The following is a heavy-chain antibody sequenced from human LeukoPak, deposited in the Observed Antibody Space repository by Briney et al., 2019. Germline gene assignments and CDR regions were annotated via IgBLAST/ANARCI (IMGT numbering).Heavy chain of an antibody. V-gene: IGHV4-59*01. Sequence: SETLSLTCTVSGGSISSYYRSWIRQPPGKGLEWIGYIYYSGSTNYNPSLKSRVTISVDTSKNQFSLKLSSVTAADTAVYYCARAWELLGNFDYWGQGTLVTVSS. CDR1: GGSISSYY. D-gene: IGHD1-26*01. J-gene: IGHJ4*02. CDR3: ARAWELLGNFDY. CDR2: IYYSGST.